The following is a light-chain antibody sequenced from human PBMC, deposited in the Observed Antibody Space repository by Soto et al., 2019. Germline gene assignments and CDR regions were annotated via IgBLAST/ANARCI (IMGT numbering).Light chain of an antibody. CDR3: QSYDSSLSGPYV. CDR1: SSNIGAGFD. V-gene: IGLV1-40*01. CDR2: GNS. J-gene: IGLJ1*01. Sequence: QSVLTQPPSVSGAPGQRVTISCTGSSSNIGAGFDVHWYQQLPGTAPKLLIYGNSNRPSGVPDRFSGSKSGTSASPAITGLQAEDEADYYCQSYDSSLSGPYVFGPGTQLTVL.